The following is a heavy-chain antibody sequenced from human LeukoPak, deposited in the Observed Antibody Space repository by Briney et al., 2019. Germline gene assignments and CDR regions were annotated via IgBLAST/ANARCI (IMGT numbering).Heavy chain of an antibody. D-gene: IGHD2-2*02. J-gene: IGHJ4*02. CDR1: GFTFSSYS. CDR3: ARLVVVVPAAIGLWPSMFFDY. CDR2: ISSSSSYI. Sequence: PGGSLRLSCAASGFTFSSYSMNWVRQAPGKGLEWVSSISSSSSYIYYADSVKGRFTISRDNAKNSLYLQMNSLRAEDTAVYYCARLVVVVPAAIGLWPSMFFDYWGQGTLVTVSS. V-gene: IGHV3-21*01.